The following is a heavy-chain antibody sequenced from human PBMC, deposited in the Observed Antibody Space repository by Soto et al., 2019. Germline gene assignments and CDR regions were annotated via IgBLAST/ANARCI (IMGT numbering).Heavy chain of an antibody. D-gene: IGHD1-7*01. CDR2: INPNSGGT. V-gene: IGHV1-2*02. CDR3: AREELPIYYYGMDV. Sequence: GASVKHSSKASGYIFTGYHMHRGRQAAGQGLEWMGWINPNSGGTKYAQEFRGRVTMTRDTSISTAYMELSSLRSDDTAVYYCAREELPIYYYGMDVWGQGTTVTVSS. CDR1: GYIFTGYH. J-gene: IGHJ6*02.